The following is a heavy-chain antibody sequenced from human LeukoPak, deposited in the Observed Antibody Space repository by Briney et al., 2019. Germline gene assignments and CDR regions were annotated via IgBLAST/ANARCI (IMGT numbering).Heavy chain of an antibody. Sequence: SSVTVSCKASGGTISRYAISWVRQAPGQGLEWMGRSIPMFGIANSAQKFQGRVTITAGRSTRTAYMELSSLRSEDTAVYYCARTTNSTSWDYYGMDVWGQGTTVTVSS. J-gene: IGHJ6*02. CDR2: SIPMFGIA. CDR3: ARTTNSTSWDYYGMDV. V-gene: IGHV1-69*04. CDR1: GGTISRYA. D-gene: IGHD2-2*01.